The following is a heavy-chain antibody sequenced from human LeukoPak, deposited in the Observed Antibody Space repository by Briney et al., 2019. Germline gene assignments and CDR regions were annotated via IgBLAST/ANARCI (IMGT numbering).Heavy chain of an antibody. V-gene: IGHV1-18*01. CDR1: GYSFVLYG. CDR3: ARRGGKNYGDYLLYYYYMDV. D-gene: IGHD4-17*01. CDR2: ISAYNGDT. J-gene: IGHJ6*03. Sequence: GASVKVSCKASGYSFVLYGISWVRQAPGQGLEWMGWISAYNGDTHYAQKFQGRVTMTTDTSTSTAYMELRSLRSDDTAMYYCARRGGKNYGDYLLYYYYMDVWGKGTTVTVSS.